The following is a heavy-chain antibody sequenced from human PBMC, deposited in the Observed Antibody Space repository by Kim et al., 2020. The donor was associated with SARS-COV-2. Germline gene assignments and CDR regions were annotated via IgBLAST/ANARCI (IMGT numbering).Heavy chain of an antibody. CDR1: GFTFSSYW. Sequence: GGSLRLSCVASGFTFSSYWMHWVRQVPGKGLGWVSRIYSDGSSTNYADSVKGRFTISRDNAKNTLYLQMNSLRAEDTAVYYCAKGGSTYADYWGQGTQVTVSS. J-gene: IGHJ4*02. V-gene: IGHV3-74*01. D-gene: IGHD3-16*01. CDR3: AKGGSTYADY. CDR2: IYSDGSST.